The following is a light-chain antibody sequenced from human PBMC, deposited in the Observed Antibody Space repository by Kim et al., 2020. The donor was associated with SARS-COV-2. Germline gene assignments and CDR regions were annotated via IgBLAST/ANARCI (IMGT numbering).Light chain of an antibody. CDR3: QQYNNWPLT. CDR2: AAS. CDR1: QSVSNK. Sequence: EIVMTQSPATLSVSPGERATLACRASQSVSNKLGWYQQKPGQAPRLLIYAASTRATGIPARFSGSGSGTEFTLTISSLQSEDFALYYCQQYNNWPLTFGGGTKVDIK. V-gene: IGKV3-15*01. J-gene: IGKJ4*01.